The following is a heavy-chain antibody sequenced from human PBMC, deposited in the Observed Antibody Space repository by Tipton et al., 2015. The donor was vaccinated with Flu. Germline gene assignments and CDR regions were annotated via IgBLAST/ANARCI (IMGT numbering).Heavy chain of an antibody. V-gene: IGHV4-59*01. CDR2: VSYRGST. J-gene: IGHJ2*01. CDR1: GGSISGFA. Sequence: TLSLTCSVSGGSISGFAWSWIRQPPGKGLESIGYVSYRGSTHYNPSLRSRVTISADASKNKVSLKLTSVIAADTAVYYCARESFYDVDLDDWYIDLWGRGTLVTVSS. CDR3: ARESFYDVDLDDWYIDL. D-gene: IGHD2/OR15-2a*01.